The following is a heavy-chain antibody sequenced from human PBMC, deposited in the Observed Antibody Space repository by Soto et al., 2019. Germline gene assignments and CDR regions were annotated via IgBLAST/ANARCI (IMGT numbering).Heavy chain of an antibody. Sequence: PSETLSLTCAVYGGSFSGYYWSWIRQPPGKGLEWIGEINHSGSTNYNPSLKSRVTISVDTSKNQFSLKLSSVTAADTAVYYCARLSNGDHLYYFDYWGQGTLVTVST. J-gene: IGHJ4*02. D-gene: IGHD4-17*01. CDR1: GGSFSGYY. V-gene: IGHV4-34*01. CDR2: INHSGST. CDR3: ARLSNGDHLYYFDY.